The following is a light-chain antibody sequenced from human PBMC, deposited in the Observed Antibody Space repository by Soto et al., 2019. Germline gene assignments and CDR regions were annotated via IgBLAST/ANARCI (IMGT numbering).Light chain of an antibody. CDR3: QQYNHWPPLT. Sequence: IVMTQSPATLSVCPGERATLSCRASQSVGRNLAWYQQKPGQAPRLLIYGASTRATGIPARFSGSGSGTEFTLTISSLQSEDFAIYSCQQYNHWPPLTFGGGTKVEIK. CDR1: QSVGRN. V-gene: IGKV3-15*01. J-gene: IGKJ4*01. CDR2: GAS.